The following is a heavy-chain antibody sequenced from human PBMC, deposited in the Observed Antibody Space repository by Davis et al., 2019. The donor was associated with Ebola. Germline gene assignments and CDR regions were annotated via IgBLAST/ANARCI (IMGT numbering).Heavy chain of an antibody. Sequence: PGGSLRLSCAASGFTLSDQFMDWVRQAPGKGLEWVGRSRNKARGYTTEYAASVQGRFTISRDESANFIFRQMNSLRTEDTAVYYCAGTFYDVLTHYYYAFDLWGQGTMVTVSS. CDR1: GFTLSDQF. CDR2: SRNKARGYTT. CDR3: AGTFYDVLTHYYYAFDL. V-gene: IGHV3-72*01. D-gene: IGHD3-9*01. J-gene: IGHJ3*01.